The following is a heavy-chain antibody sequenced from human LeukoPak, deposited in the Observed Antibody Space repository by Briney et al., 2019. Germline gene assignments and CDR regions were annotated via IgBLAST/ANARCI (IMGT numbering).Heavy chain of an antibody. V-gene: IGHV1-18*01. Sequence: ASVTVSCKASGYTFTSYGISWVRQAPGQGLEWMGWISAYNGNTNYAQKFQGRVTMTRNTSISTAYMELSSLRSEDTAVYYCASEIITFGGVIVIDWGQGTLVTVSS. D-gene: IGHD3-16*02. CDR1: GYTFTSYG. CDR3: ASEIITFGGVIVID. CDR2: ISAYNGNT. J-gene: IGHJ4*02.